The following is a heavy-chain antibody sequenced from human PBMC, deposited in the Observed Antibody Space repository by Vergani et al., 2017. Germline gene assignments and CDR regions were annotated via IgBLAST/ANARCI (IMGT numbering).Heavy chain of an antibody. V-gene: IGHV3-23*04. CDR1: GFTFSSYA. D-gene: IGHD3-10*01. Sequence: EVQLVESGGGLVKPGGSLRLSCAASGFTFSSYAMSWVLQAPGKGLEWVSAISGSGGSTYYADSVKGRFTISSDNSKNTLYLQMNSLRAEDTAVYYCARDSGRESYYGMDVWGQGTTVTVSS. CDR3: ARDSGRESYYGMDV. CDR2: ISGSGGST. J-gene: IGHJ6*02.